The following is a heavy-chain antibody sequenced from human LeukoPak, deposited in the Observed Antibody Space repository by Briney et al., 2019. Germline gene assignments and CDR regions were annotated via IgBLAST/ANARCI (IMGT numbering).Heavy chain of an antibody. Sequence: LGGSLRLSCAASGNYWMHWVRQVPGKGLVWVSRINSDGSWTSYADSVKGRFTISKDNAKNTVYLQMNSLRAEDTAVYYCVSFYETYWGRGTLVTVSS. CDR3: VSFYETY. V-gene: IGHV3-74*01. CDR2: INSDGSWT. CDR1: GNYW. D-gene: IGHD2/OR15-2a*01. J-gene: IGHJ4*02.